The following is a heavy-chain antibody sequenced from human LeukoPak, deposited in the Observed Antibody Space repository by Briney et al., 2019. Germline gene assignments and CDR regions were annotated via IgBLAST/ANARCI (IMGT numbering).Heavy chain of an antibody. V-gene: IGHV6-1*01. Sequence: TSQTLSLTCASSGDSVSGNSAAWNWIRQSPSRGLEWLGRTYYRSKWYNDYAVSVKSRITINADTSKNQFSLQLNSVTPEDTAVYYCARYPRIFDYDFWSGSYNFWGQGTLVTVSS. CDR2: TYYRSKWYN. D-gene: IGHD3-3*01. CDR3: ARYPRIFDYDFWSGSYNF. J-gene: IGHJ4*02. CDR1: GDSVSGNSAA.